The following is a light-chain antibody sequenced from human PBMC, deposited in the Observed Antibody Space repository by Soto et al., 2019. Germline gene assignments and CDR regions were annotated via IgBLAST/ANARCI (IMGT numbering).Light chain of an antibody. V-gene: IGKV3-20*01. J-gene: IGKJ1*01. CDR1: QSVSSSY. CDR3: QHYGSSPTS. CDR2: AAS. Sequence: EIVLTQSPGTLSLSPGERATLSCRASQSVSSSYLAWYQQTPGQAPRLLIYAASSRATGIPDRFSGSGSGTDFTLTISRLEPEDFAVYFCQHYGSSPTSFGQGTKVEIK.